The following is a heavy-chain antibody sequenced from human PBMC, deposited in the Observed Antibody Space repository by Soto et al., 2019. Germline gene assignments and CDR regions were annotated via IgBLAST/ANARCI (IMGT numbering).Heavy chain of an antibody. CDR3: ARIAAARTNFVY. CDR1: GGSISRNNW. J-gene: IGHJ4*02. D-gene: IGHD6-13*01. V-gene: IGHV4-4*02. CDR2: IYHSGST. Sequence: SETLSLTCAVSGGSISRNNWWSGVRQPPGKGLEWIGEIYHSGSTNYNPSITSRDTISVDKSKNQFSLKRSSWTAADTAVYYCARIAAARTNFVYRGQATLLTVSS.